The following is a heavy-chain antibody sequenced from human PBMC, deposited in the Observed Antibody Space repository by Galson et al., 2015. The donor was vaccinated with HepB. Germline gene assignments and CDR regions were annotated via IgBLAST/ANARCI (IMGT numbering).Heavy chain of an antibody. CDR1: GFIFSDSG. V-gene: IGHV3-73*01. D-gene: IGHD2-8*02. CDR2: IRSKANSYAT. CDR3: AKVLRHCTGGECYTGSGAFDL. Sequence: SLRLSCAASGFIFSDSGIHWVRQASGKGLEWVGRIRSKANSYATASAASVKGRFTISRDNAKNSLFLEMNSLRADDTAMYYCAKVLRHCTGGECYTGSGAFDLWGQGTMVTVSS. J-gene: IGHJ3*01.